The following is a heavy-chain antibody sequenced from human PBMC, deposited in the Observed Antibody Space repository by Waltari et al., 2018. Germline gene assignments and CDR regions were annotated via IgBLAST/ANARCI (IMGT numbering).Heavy chain of an antibody. Sequence: QVQLQESGPGLVKPSETLSLTCAVSGYSISSGYYWGWIRQPPGKGLEWIGSIYHSGSTYYNQSLKSRVTISVDTSKNQFSLKLSSVTAADTAVYYCAREYAATGAFDIWGQGTMVTVSS. CDR2: IYHSGST. J-gene: IGHJ3*02. D-gene: IGHD6-13*01. V-gene: IGHV4-38-2*02. CDR3: AREYAATGAFDI. CDR1: GYSISSGYY.